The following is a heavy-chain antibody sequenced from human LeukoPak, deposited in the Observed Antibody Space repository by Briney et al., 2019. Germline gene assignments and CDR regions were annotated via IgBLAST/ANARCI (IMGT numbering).Heavy chain of an antibody. D-gene: IGHD3-10*01. CDR1: GFTFSSYA. Sequence: PGGSLRLSCAASGFTFSSYAMSWVRQAPGKGLEWVSAISGSGGSTYYADSVKGRFTTSRDNSKNTLYLQMNSLRAEDTAVYYCAKSYYGSGSYYPYYWGQGTLVTVSS. CDR3: AKSYYGSGSYYPYY. J-gene: IGHJ4*02. V-gene: IGHV3-23*01. CDR2: ISGSGGST.